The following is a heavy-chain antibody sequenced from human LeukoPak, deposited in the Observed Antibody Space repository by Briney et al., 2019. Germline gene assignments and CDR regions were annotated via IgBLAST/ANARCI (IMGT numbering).Heavy chain of an antibody. CDR3: ARVKGYYYGSGSNRRFDP. CDR2: INPSGGST. CDR1: GYTFTSYY. Sequence: ASVKVSCKASGYTFTSYYMHWVRQAPGQGLEWMGIINPSGGSTSYTQKFQGRVTMTRDTSTSTVYMELSGLRSEDTAVYYCARVKGYYYGSGSNRRFDPWGQGTLVTVSS. D-gene: IGHD3-10*01. V-gene: IGHV1-46*01. J-gene: IGHJ5*02.